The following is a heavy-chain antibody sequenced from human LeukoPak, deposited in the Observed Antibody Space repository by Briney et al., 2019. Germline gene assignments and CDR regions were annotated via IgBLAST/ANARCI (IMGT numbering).Heavy chain of an antibody. CDR2: ISSSGSTI. CDR3: TRHQVVNDY. Sequence: PTGGSLRLSCAASGFTFSSYEMNWVRQAPGKGLEWVSYISSSGSTIYYADSVKGRFTISRDNAKNSLYLQMNSLKTEDTAVYYCTRHQVVNDYWGQGTLVTVSS. J-gene: IGHJ4*02. CDR1: GFTFSSYE. D-gene: IGHD4-23*01. V-gene: IGHV3-48*03.